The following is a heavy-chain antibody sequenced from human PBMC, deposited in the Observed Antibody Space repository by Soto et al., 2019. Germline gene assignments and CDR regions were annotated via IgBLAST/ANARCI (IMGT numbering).Heavy chain of an antibody. Sequence: VQLVESGGGVVQPGGSLRLSCAASGFTFSSFTMHWVRQAPGKGLEWVAVISSDGSDKYYADSVKGRFTISRDNSKNTLDLQMNSMRVADTAVYYCASPPKAGSGKWGGFDDWGQGTLVTVSS. D-gene: IGHD3-10*01. J-gene: IGHJ4*02. CDR1: GFTFSSFT. CDR3: ASPPKAGSGKWGGFDD. CDR2: ISSDGSDK. V-gene: IGHV3-30-3*01.